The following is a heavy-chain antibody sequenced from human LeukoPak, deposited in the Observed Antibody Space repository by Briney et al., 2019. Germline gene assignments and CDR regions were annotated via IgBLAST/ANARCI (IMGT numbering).Heavy chain of an antibody. Sequence: SVKVSCKASGGTFSNYAISWVRQAPGQGLAWMGGIIPIFGTANYAQKFQGRVTITADESTSTAYMELSSLRSEDTAVYYCASARRYYDTSGYYLYFDYWGQGTLVTVSS. CDR2: IIPIFGTA. J-gene: IGHJ4*02. CDR3: ASARRYYDTSGYYLYFDY. V-gene: IGHV1-69*13. D-gene: IGHD3-22*01. CDR1: GGTFSNYA.